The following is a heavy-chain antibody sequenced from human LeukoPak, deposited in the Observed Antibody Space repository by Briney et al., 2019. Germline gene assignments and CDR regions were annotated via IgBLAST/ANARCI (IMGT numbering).Heavy chain of an antibody. V-gene: IGHV4-30-4*08. CDR3: ARERSGYDYDY. D-gene: IGHD5-12*01. J-gene: IGHJ4*02. Sequence: SETLSLTXTVSGGSISSGDYYWSWIRQPPAAGLEWIGYIYYSGSTYYNPSLKSRVSISVDTSKNQFSLKLSSVTAADTAVYYCARERSGYDYDYWGQGTLVTVSS. CDR2: IYYSGST. CDR1: GGSISSGDYY.